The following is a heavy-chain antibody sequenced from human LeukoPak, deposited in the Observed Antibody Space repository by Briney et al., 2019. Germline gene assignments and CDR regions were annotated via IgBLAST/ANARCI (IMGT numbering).Heavy chain of an antibody. D-gene: IGHD2-15*01. CDR3: ARVASGGPRRGFDI. CDR2: MSDSGST. J-gene: IGHJ3*02. CDR1: GASISIYY. V-gene: IGHV4-59*01. Sequence: SETLSLTCTVSGASISIYYWSWLRQPPGKGLEWIGYMSDSGSTNYNPSLKSRVTISVDTSKNQFSLKLTSVTAADTAVYYCARVASGGPRRGFDIWGQGTMVTVSS.